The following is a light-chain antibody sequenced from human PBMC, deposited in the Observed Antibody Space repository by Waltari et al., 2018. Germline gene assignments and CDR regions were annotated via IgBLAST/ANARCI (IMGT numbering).Light chain of an antibody. J-gene: IGLJ2*01. CDR1: SSDVGGYNY. Sequence: QSALTQPASVSGSPGQSITISCTGTSSDVGGYNYVSWYQHHPGKAPKIMIYDVNDRPSGVSNRFSGSKSGNTASLTNSGLQAEDEADYYCSSYRRSDIVVFGGGTKLTVL. CDR3: SSYRRSDIVV. CDR2: DVN. V-gene: IGLV2-14*03.